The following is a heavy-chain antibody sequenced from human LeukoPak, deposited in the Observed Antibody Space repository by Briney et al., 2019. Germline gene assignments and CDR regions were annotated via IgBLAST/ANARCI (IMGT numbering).Heavy chain of an antibody. CDR1: GGSISNYY. Sequence: SETLSLTCTVSGGSISNYYWGWIRHPPEKGLEWIGYIYYSGSTNYNPSLKSRVTISVDTSKNQFSLKVSTVTAADTTVYFCGRGRGGRYWFDPWGQGTLVTVSS. CDR2: IYYSGST. V-gene: IGHV4-59*01. J-gene: IGHJ5*02. D-gene: IGHD5-24*01. CDR3: GRGRGGRYWFDP.